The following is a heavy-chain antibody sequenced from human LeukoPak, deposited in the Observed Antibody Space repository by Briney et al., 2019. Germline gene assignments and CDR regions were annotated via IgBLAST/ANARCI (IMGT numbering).Heavy chain of an antibody. CDR3: ARLSRDGYNFVDY. Sequence: KPSETLSLTCTVSGGSISSGSYYWSWIRQPAGKGLEWIGRIYTSGSTNYNPSLKGRVTISVDTSKNQFSLKLSSVTAADTAVYYCARLSRDGYNFVDYWGQGTLVTVSS. V-gene: IGHV4-61*02. CDR2: IYTSGST. J-gene: IGHJ4*02. CDR1: GGSISSGSYY. D-gene: IGHD5-24*01.